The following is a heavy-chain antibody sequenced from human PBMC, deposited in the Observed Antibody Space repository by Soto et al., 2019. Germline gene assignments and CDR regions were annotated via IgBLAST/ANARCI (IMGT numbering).Heavy chain of an antibody. CDR2: VDHSGRT. CDR1: GYSINSDYY. V-gene: IGHV4-38-2*01. J-gene: IGHJ4*02. Sequence: SETLSLTCAVSGYSINSDYYWGWVRQPPGKGLEWIGSVDHSGRTYYSPSLRSRLTIFIDTSKNQFSLRLTSVTAADTAMYFCAKKGYYPSGKINLFDSWGPGTLVTVSS. CDR3: AKKGYYPSGKINLFDS. D-gene: IGHD3-10*01.